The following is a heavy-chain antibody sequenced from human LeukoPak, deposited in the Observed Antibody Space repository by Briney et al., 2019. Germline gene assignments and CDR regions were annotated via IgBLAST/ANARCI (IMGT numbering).Heavy chain of an antibody. D-gene: IGHD2-2*01. J-gene: IGHJ4*02. CDR2: LSSSSDYI. CDR3: AREGRCAGTTCHFDF. Sequence: GGSLRLSCAASGFTFSTYRVTWVRQAPGKGLEWVSSLSSSSDYIYYADSVKGRFTISRDNAKNSLYLQMNSLRAADTAVYYCAREGRCAGTTCHFDFWGQGTLVTVPS. V-gene: IGHV3-21*01. CDR1: GFTFSTYR.